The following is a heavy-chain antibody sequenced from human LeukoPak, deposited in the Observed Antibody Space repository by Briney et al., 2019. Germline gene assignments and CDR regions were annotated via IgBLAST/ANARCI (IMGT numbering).Heavy chain of an antibody. CDR1: GFTFSNYG. D-gene: IGHD6-13*01. V-gene: IGHV3-30*02. CDR2: IRYDGSEK. J-gene: IGHJ4*02. CDR3: AKSWGSWYIDY. Sequence: GGSLRLSCAASGFTFSNYGMHWVRQAPGKGLEWVAFIRYDGSEKGYPDSVKGRFTISRDNSNNTLYLQLNSLRVEDTAVYYCAKSWGSWYIDYWGQGTLVTVSS.